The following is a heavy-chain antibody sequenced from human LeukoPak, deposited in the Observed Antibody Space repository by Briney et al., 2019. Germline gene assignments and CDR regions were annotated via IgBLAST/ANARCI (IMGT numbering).Heavy chain of an antibody. CDR2: IYGSGST. D-gene: IGHD6-19*01. CDR3: ARNVGWYSHDS. V-gene: IGHV4-59*08. Sequence: LETLSLTCTVSGDSLSSHYWSWIRQPPGKGLEWIGYIYGSGSTHYDPSLRSRVTISEDTSKNQFSLKLTSVTAADTAVYYCARNVGWYSHDSWGQGTLVTVSS. CDR1: GDSLSSHY. J-gene: IGHJ4*02.